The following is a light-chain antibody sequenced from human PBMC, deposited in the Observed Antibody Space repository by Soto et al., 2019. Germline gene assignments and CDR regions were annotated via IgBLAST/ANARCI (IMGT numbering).Light chain of an antibody. J-gene: IGKJ1*01. CDR3: QQYSIHAT. CDR1: QDVSGY. Sequence: AIRMTQSPSSLSASTGDRVTITCRASQDVSGYVAWYQQKPGKPPRLLIYASSTLQTGVPSRFSGSGSGTDITLTITCLQSEYYATYYCQQYSIHATFRQGTRVEIK. CDR2: ASS. V-gene: IGKV1-8*01.